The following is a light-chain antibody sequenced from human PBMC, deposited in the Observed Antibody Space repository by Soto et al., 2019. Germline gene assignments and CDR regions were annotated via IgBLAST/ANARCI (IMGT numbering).Light chain of an antibody. V-gene: IGKV1-5*03. CDR1: QTISSW. CDR2: KAS. J-gene: IGKJ1*01. CDR3: QQYNSYLGA. Sequence: NRISEYTSHPSGSVGDRVTITRRASQTISSWLAWYQQKPGKAPRLLIYKASTRESGVPSRFSGSGSGTEFTLTISSLEPDDFAAYYCQQYNSYLGAFGQGTKVDIK.